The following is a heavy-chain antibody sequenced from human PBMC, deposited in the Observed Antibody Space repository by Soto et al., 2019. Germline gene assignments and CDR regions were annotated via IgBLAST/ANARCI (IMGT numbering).Heavy chain of an antibody. Sequence: SETLSLTCTVSGGSISSYYWSWIRQPPGKGLEWIGYIYYSGSTNYNPSLKSRVTISVDTSKNQFSLKLSSVTAADTAVYYCARDGERWLQYFDYWGQGTLVTVSS. J-gene: IGHJ4*02. V-gene: IGHV4-59*01. CDR2: IYYSGST. D-gene: IGHD5-12*01. CDR1: GGSISSYY. CDR3: ARDGERWLQYFDY.